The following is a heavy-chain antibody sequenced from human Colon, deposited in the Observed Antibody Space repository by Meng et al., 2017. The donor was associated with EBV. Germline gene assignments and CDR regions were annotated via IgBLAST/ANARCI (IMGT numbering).Heavy chain of an antibody. J-gene: IGHJ4*02. D-gene: IGHD6-19*01. CDR2: IYYSGST. CDR3: ARVSSGWDYFDY. CDR1: GGSLSSRNW. V-gene: IGHV4-4*02. Sequence: ARGPGLLKPSGTSSLTCAVSGGSLSSRNWWSWVRQPPGKGLEWIGHIYYSGSTFYNPSLKRRVIISIDTSKNQFSLNLRSVTAADTAVYYCARVSSGWDYFDYWGQGTLVTVSS.